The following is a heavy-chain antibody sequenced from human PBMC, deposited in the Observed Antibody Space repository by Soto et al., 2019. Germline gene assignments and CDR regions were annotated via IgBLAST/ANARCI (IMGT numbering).Heavy chain of an antibody. V-gene: IGHV1-3*05. D-gene: IGHD3-10*01. J-gene: IGHJ6*02. Sequence: QVQLVQSGAEEKKPGASVKVSCKASGYTFTNYAIHWVRQAPGQRLEWMGWINVGNGNTKYSQKFQGRVTFTRDTSASTADMELSSLRSEETAVYYCARRGDGMDVWGQGTTVTVYS. CDR1: GYTFTNYA. CDR3: ARRGDGMDV. CDR2: INVGNGNT.